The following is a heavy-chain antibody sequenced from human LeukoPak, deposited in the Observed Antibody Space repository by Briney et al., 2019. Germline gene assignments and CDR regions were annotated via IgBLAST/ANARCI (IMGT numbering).Heavy chain of an antibody. J-gene: IGHJ6*02. CDR2: IIPIFGTA. CDR1: GGTFSSYA. D-gene: IGHD3-22*01. CDR3: ARVRSIGSGYDYYYYGMDV. V-gene: IGHV1-69*13. Sequence: ASVTVSCKASGGTFSSYAISWVRQAPGQGLEWMGGIIPIFGTANYAQKFQGRVTITADESTSTAYMELSSLRSEDTAVYYCARVRSIGSGYDYYYYGMDVWGQGTTVTVSS.